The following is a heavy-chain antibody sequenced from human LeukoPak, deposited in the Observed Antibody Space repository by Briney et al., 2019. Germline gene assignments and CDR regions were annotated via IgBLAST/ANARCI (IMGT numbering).Heavy chain of an antibody. CDR1: GYTFTGYY. Sequence: GASVKVSCKASGYTFTGYYMHWVRQAPGQGLEWMGGIIPIFGTANYAQKFQGRVTITADESTSTAYMELSSLRSEDTAVYYCARSRKGYSSSWLDYWGQGTLVTVSS. CDR3: ARSRKGYSSSWLDY. D-gene: IGHD6-13*01. V-gene: IGHV1-69*13. CDR2: IIPIFGTA. J-gene: IGHJ4*02.